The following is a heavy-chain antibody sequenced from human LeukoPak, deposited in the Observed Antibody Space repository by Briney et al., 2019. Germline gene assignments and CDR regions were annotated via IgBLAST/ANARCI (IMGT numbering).Heavy chain of an antibody. D-gene: IGHD3-22*01. V-gene: IGHV1-58*02. J-gene: IGHJ4*02. CDR3: AANPYYYDSSGYLDY. Sequence: SVKVSCKASGFTFTSSAMQWVRQARGQRLEWIGWIVVGSGNTNYAQKFQERVTITRDMSTSTAYMELSSLRSEDTAVYYCAANPYYYDSSGYLDYWGQGTLVTASS. CDR2: IVVGSGNT. CDR1: GFTFTSSA.